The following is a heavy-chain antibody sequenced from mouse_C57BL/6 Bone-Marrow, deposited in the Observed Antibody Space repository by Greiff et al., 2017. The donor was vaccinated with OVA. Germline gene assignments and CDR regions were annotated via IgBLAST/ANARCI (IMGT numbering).Heavy chain of an antibody. CDR2: IYPGDGDT. CDR1: GYAFSSYW. D-gene: IGHD1-1*01. V-gene: IGHV1-80*01. J-gene: IGHJ1*03. Sequence: VKLMESGAELVKPGASVKISCKASGYAFSSYWMNWVKQRPGKGLEWIGQIYPGDGDTNYNGKFKGKATLTADKSSSTAYMQLSSLTSEDSAVYFCARWYYGSSYGYFDVWGTGTTVTVSS. CDR3: ARWYYGSSYGYFDV.